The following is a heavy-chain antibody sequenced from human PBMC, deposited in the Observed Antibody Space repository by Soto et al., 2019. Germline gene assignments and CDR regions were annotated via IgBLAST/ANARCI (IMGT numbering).Heavy chain of an antibody. J-gene: IGHJ5*02. Sequence: GASVKVSCKASGYTLINYDISWVRQATGQGLEWMGWMNPGSGKTGYANKFQGRVTMTRDASTSTAHLELSSLTSEDTAGYYCARMASFGTLNWFDPWGQGTLVTVSS. V-gene: IGHV1-8*02. CDR2: MNPGSGKT. CDR3: ARMASFGTLNWFDP. D-gene: IGHD3-16*01. CDR1: GYTLINYD.